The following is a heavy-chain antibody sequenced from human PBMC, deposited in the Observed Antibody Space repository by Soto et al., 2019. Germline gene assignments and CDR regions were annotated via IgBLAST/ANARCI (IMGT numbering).Heavy chain of an antibody. CDR1: GGSFSGYY. V-gene: IGHV4-34*01. J-gene: IGHJ3*02. D-gene: IGHD1-26*01. CDR2: INHSGST. Sequence: SETLSLTCAVYGGSFSGYYWSWIRQPPGKGLEWIGEINHSGSTNYNPSLKSRVTISVDTSKNQFSLKLSSVTAADTAVYYCARGYSGSSHMTFDIWGQGTMVTVSS. CDR3: ARGYSGSSHMTFDI.